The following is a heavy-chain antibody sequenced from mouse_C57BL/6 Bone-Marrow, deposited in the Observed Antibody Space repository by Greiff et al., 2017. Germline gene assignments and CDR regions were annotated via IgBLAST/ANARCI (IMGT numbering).Heavy chain of an antibody. CDR1: GYSFTGYF. Sequence: VHVKQSGPELVKPGDSVKISCKASGYSFTGYFMNWVMQSHGKSLEWIGRINPYNGDTFYNQKFKGKATLTVDKSSSTAHMELRSLTSEDSAVYYCARSGYYGSSSYYFDYWGQGTTLTVSS. J-gene: IGHJ2*01. CDR2: INPYNGDT. D-gene: IGHD1-1*01. CDR3: ARSGYYGSSSYYFDY. V-gene: IGHV1-20*01.